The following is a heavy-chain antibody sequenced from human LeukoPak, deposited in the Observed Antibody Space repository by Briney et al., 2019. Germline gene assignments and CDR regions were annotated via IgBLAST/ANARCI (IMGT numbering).Heavy chain of an antibody. J-gene: IGHJ4*02. V-gene: IGHV3-66*01. CDR3: ARESRQWGVFDY. Sequence: GGSLRLSCAASGFTFSSAWMSWVRQAPGKGLEWVSVIYSGGSTYYADSVKGRFTISRDNSKNTLYLQMNSLRAEDTAVYYCARESRQWGVFDYWGQGTLVTVSS. CDR1: GFTFSSAW. CDR2: IYSGGST. D-gene: IGHD1-26*01.